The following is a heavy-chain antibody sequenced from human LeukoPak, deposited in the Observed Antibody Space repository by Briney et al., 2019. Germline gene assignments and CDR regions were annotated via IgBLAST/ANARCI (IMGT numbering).Heavy chain of an antibody. CDR1: GGTFSSYA. D-gene: IGHD3-9*01. V-gene: IGHV1-69*06. CDR3: ASGLRYFDLYY. J-gene: IGHJ4*02. CDR2: IIPIFGTA. Sequence: ASVKVSCKASGGTFSSYAISWVRQAPGQGLEWMGGIIPIFGTANYAQKFQGRVTITADKSTSTAYMELSSLRSEDTAVYYCASGLRYFDLYYWGQGTLVTVSS.